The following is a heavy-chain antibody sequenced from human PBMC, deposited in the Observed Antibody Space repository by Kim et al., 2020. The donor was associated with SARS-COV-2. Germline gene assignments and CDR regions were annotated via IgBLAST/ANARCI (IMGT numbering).Heavy chain of an antibody. V-gene: IGHV4-39*01. D-gene: IGHD4-17*01. Sequence: SETLSLTCTVSGGSISSSSYYWGWIRQPPGKGLEWIGSIYYSGSTYYNPSLKSRVTISVDTSKNQFSLKLSSVTAADTAVYYCVSHQYGDPFDYWGQGTLVTVSS. CDR2: IYYSGST. J-gene: IGHJ4*02. CDR3: VSHQYGDPFDY. CDR1: GGSISSSSYY.